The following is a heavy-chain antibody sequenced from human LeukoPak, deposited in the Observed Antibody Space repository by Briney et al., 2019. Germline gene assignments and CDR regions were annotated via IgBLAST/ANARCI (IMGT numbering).Heavy chain of an antibody. V-gene: IGHV3-74*01. CDR2: INSDGSST. Sequence: GGSLRLSCAASGFTFSSYWMHWVRQAPGKGLVWVSRINSDGSSTSYADSVKGRFTISRDNAKNTLYLQMNSLRAEDTAAYYCARGPQWEPFDYWGQGTLVTVS. CDR3: ARGPQWEPFDY. J-gene: IGHJ4*02. D-gene: IGHD1-26*01. CDR1: GFTFSSYW.